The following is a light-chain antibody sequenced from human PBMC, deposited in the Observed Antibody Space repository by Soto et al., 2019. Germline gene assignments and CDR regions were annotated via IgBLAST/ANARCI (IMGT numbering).Light chain of an antibody. Sequence: VLTQSPATLSLSPGEGATLSCRASQSVSSSLAWYQKKPGQAPRLLIYDASSRATGIPDRFSGSGSGTDVTLTISSLEPEDGAVYDGQQWRKWPTTFGQGTRLEIK. J-gene: IGKJ5*01. CDR2: DAS. CDR1: QSVSSS. CDR3: QQWRKWPTT. V-gene: IGKV3-11*01.